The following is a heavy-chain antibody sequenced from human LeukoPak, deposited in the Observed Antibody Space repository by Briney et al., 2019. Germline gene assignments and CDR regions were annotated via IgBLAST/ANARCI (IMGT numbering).Heavy chain of an antibody. CDR3: AKCSSGSYYSSGDY. V-gene: IGHV3-23*01. J-gene: IGHJ4*02. CDR2: IGGSGDTT. Sequence: PGGSLRLSCAVSGFTFSAYAMAWVRQAPGEGLEWVSSIGGSGDTTYYADSVKGRFTISRDTSKNTLYLQMNSLTAVDAAVYYCAKCSSGSYYSSGDYWGQGTLVTVSS. D-gene: IGHD2-15*01. CDR1: GFTFSAYA.